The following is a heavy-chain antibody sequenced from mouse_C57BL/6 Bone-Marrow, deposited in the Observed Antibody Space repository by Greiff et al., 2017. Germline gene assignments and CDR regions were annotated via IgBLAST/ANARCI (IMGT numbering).Heavy chain of an antibody. Sequence: VQLQQPGTELVKPGASVKLSCKASGYTFTSYWMHWVKQRPGQGLEWIGNINPRNGGTNYNEKFTSKATLTVDKSSSTAYMQLSILTAEDSAVYYWVRGFTTVVATGFDYWGQGTTLTVSS. J-gene: IGHJ2*01. CDR3: VRGFTTVVATGFDY. CDR1: GYTFTSYW. D-gene: IGHD1-1*01. CDR2: INPRNGGT. V-gene: IGHV1-53*01.